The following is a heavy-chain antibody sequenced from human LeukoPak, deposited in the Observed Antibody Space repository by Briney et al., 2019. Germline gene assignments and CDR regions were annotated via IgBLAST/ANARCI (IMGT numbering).Heavy chain of an antibody. J-gene: IGHJ6*02. CDR1: GGSISSSSYY. V-gene: IGHV4-39*01. CDR3: ARQGGYCSGGSCFSYYYGMDV. CDR2: IYYSGST. D-gene: IGHD2-15*01. Sequence: SETLSLTCTVSGGSISSSSYYWGWIRQPPGKGLEWIGSIYYSGSTYYNPSLKSRVTISVDTSKNQFSLKLSSVTAADTAVYYCARQGGYCSGGSCFSYYYGMDVWGQGTTVTVSS.